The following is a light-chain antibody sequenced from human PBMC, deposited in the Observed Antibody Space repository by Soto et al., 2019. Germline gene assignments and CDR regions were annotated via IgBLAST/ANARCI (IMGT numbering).Light chain of an antibody. CDR3: QSYDSSLDVV. V-gene: IGLV1-40*01. J-gene: IGLJ2*01. CDR1: SSNIGAGYD. Sequence: QSVLTQPPSVSGAPGQRVTISCTGSSSNIGAGYDVHWYQQRPGTAPKLLIYGNNNRPSGVPDRFSGSKSGTSAPLAITGLQAEDETDYYCQSYDSSLDVVFGGGTKLTVL. CDR2: GNN.